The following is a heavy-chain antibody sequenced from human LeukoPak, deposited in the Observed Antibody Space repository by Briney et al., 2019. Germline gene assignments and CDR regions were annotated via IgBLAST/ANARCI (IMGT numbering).Heavy chain of an antibody. CDR1: GYTFMSYD. CDR3: ARALSWTTESYYYMDV. V-gene: IGHV1-8*01. J-gene: IGHJ6*03. D-gene: IGHD3/OR15-3a*01. Sequence: GASVKVSCKTSGYTFMSYDINWVRQATGQGLEWMGWMNPNSLNTGYGQRFQGRVTMTMNTYMSTAYMELSSLRSEDTAVYYCARALSWTTESYYYMDVWGKGTTVTVSS. CDR2: MNPNSLNT.